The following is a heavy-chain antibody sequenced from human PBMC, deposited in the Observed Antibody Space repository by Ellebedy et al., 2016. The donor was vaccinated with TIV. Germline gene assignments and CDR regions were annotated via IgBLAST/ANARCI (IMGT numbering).Heavy chain of an antibody. CDR1: GFTFRSYW. CDR2: IKQDGSEK. J-gene: IGHJ6*02. V-gene: IGHV3-7*03. Sequence: GESLKISCAASGFTFRSYWMSWVRQAPGKGLEWVANIKQDGSEKQYVDSVKGRFTISRDNANKSLYLQLNSLRGEDTAIYYCARDGPQYGERRYYYAMDVWGQGTTVSVSS. D-gene: IGHD1-1*01. CDR3: ARDGPQYGERRYYYAMDV.